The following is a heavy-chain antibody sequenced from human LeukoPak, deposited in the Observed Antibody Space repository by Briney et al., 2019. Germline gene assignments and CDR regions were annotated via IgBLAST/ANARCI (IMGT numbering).Heavy chain of an antibody. J-gene: IGHJ4*02. D-gene: IGHD6-13*01. CDR2: IKSKTDGGTT. CDR1: GFTFSNAW. V-gene: IGHV3-15*01. CDR3: TTPAAAGNYFDY. Sequence: GRSLRLSCAVSGFTFSNAWMSWVRQAPGKGLEWVGRIKSKTDGGTTDYAAPVKGRFTISRDDSKNTLYLQMNSLKTADTAVYYCTTPAAAGNYFDYWGQGTLVSVSS.